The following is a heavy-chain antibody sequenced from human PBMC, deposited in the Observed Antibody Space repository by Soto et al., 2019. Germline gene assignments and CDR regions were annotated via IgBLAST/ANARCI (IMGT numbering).Heavy chain of an antibody. D-gene: IGHD3-16*01. J-gene: IGHJ6*02. CDR3: ASALSDSGGSSFGRRLDV. Sequence: VQLQEPGPGLGKLSETLSLLCIVSCDSVTRGHYFWTWIRPPPGQGLEWIGHIFFTGATTYSPSLKNRVTMSVDTFKSQFALNLTSVPASDSAIYYFASALSDSGGSSFGRRLDVWGHGTTVTVAS. CDR2: IFFTGAT. V-gene: IGHV4-61*01. CDR1: CDSVTRGHYF.